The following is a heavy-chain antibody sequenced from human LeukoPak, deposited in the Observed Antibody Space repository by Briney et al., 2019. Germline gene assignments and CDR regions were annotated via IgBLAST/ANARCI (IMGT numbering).Heavy chain of an antibody. D-gene: IGHD3-10*01. CDR1: GDSISSYY. CDR2: IHTSGRS. Sequence: SETLSLTCTVSGDSISSYYWTWFRQPAGKGLEWIGRIHTSGRSNYNPSLKSRVTMSVDTSKNQFSLKLRSVTAADSAMYYCGRDRDFYGMDVWGQGTTVTVSS. V-gene: IGHV4-4*07. J-gene: IGHJ6*02. CDR3: GRDRDFYGMDV.